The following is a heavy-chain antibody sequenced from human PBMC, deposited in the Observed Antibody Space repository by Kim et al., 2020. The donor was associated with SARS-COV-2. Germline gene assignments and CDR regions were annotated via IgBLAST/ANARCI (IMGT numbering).Heavy chain of an antibody. J-gene: IGHJ3*02. D-gene: IGHD6-13*01. CDR3: ASGRAGIDAFDI. Sequence: SVKVSCKASGYTFTYRYLHWVRQAPGQALEWMGWITPFNGNTNDAQKFQDRVTITRDRSMSTAYMELSSLRSEDTAMYYCASGRAGIDAFDIWGQGTMVTVSS. CDR2: ITPFNGNT. CDR1: GYTFTYRY. V-gene: IGHV1-45*02.